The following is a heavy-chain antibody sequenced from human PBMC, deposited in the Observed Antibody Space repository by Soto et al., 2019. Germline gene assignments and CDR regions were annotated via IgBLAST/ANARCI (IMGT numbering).Heavy chain of an antibody. CDR2: ISYDVSNK. J-gene: IGHJ4*02. D-gene: IGHD1-26*01. CDR1: GFTFSSYG. CDR3: AKGAYSGSYFDY. Sequence: QVQLVESGGGVVQPGRSLRLSCAASGFTFSSYGMHWVRQAPGKGLEWVAIISYDVSNKYYADSVKGRFTISRDNSKNTLYLQXNXLRAEDTAVYYCAKGAYSGSYFDYWGQGTLVTVSS. V-gene: IGHV3-30*18.